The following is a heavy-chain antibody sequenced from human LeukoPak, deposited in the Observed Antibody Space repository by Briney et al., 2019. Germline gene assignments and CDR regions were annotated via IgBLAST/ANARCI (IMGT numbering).Heavy chain of an antibody. CDR1: GYTFTSYG. CDR2: ISAYNGNT. D-gene: IGHD6-13*01. CDR3: ATYALAIAAASEYFQH. Sequence: ASVKVSCKASGYTFTSYGISWVRQAPGQGLEWMGWISAYNGNTNYAQKLQGRVTMTTDTSTSTAYMELRSLRSDDTAVYYCATYALAIAAASEYFQHWGQGTLVTVSS. J-gene: IGHJ1*01. V-gene: IGHV1-18*01.